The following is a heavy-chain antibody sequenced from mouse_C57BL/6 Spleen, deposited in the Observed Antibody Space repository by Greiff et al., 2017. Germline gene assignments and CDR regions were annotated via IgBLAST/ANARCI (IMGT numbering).Heavy chain of an antibody. Sequence: EVQLQQSGPELVKPGASVKISCKASGYTFTDYYMNWVKQSHGKSLEWIGDINPNNGGTSYNQKFKGKATLTVDKSSSTAYMELRSLTSEDSAVYYWASRWLLRENYAMDYWGQGTSGTVSS. V-gene: IGHV1-26*01. CDR1: GYTFTDYY. CDR3: ASRWLLRENYAMDY. J-gene: IGHJ4*01. CDR2: INPNNGGT. D-gene: IGHD2-3*01.